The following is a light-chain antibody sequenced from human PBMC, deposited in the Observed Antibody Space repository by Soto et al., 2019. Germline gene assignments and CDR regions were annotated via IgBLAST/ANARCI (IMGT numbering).Light chain of an antibody. J-gene: IGLJ1*01. Sequence: QSVLTQPPSVSGTPGQRVIITCSGSTSNIGKSTANWYQQLPGTAPKLLIYGNDKRPAGVPDRFSGSQSGTSGSLAISGLQSEDEADYYCAAWDVSLRGFLFGAGTKLTVL. CDR2: GND. CDR3: AAWDVSLRGFL. CDR1: TSNIGKST. V-gene: IGLV1-44*01.